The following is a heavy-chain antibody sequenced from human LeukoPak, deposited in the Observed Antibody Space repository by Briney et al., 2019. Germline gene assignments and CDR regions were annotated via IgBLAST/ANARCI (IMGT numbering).Heavy chain of an antibody. J-gene: IGHJ3*02. V-gene: IGHV3-23*01. D-gene: IGHD6-6*01. Sequence: GGSLRLSCAASGFTFSSYAMSWVRQAPGKGLEWVSAISGSGGSTYYADPVKGRFTISRDNSKNTLYLQMNSLRAEDTAVYYCAKEYSSSFFAGSFAFDIWGQGTMVTVPS. CDR1: GFTFSSYA. CDR2: ISGSGGST. CDR3: AKEYSSSFFAGSFAFDI.